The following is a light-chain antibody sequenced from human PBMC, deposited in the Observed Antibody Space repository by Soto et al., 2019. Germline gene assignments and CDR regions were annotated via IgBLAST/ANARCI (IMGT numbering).Light chain of an antibody. CDR2: GAS. CDR3: QQRSNWPIT. J-gene: IGKJ5*01. Sequence: EIVMTQSPGTLSLSPGETATLSCRASQSVSSNYVAWFHQKPGQAPRLLIYGASSRATGIPARFSGSGSGTDFTLTISSLEPEDFAVYYCQQRSNWPITFGQGTRLEIK. V-gene: IGKV3D-20*02. CDR1: QSVSSNY.